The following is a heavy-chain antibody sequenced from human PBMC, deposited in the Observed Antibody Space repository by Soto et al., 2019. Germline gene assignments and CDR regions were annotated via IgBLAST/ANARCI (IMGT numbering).Heavy chain of an antibody. CDR2: ISYDGSNK. J-gene: IGHJ4*02. D-gene: IGHD4-17*01. Sequence: QGQLVESGGGVVQPGRSLRLSCAASGFTFSSYAMHWVRQAPGKGLEWVAVISYDGSNKYYADSVKGRFTISRDNSKNTLYLQMNSLRAEDTAVYYCARDLMTTVTTLDYWGQGTLVTVSS. CDR1: GFTFSSYA. V-gene: IGHV3-30-3*01. CDR3: ARDLMTTVTTLDY.